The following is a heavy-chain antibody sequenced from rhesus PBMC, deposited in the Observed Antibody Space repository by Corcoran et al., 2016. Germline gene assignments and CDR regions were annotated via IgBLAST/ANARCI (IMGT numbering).Heavy chain of an antibody. CDR2: IYGSGSST. J-gene: IGHJ3*01. D-gene: IGHD3-16*01. CDR1: GGSISSSY. V-gene: IGHV4-169*01. CDR3: AGRGYYSYGAFDF. Sequence: QLQLQESGPGLVKPSETLSVTCAVSGGSISSSYWISFRQAPGKGLAWIGYIYGSGSSTNYNPSLKSRVTLSVDTSKNQFSLKLSSVTAADTAVYYCAGRGYYSYGAFDFWGQGLRVTVSS.